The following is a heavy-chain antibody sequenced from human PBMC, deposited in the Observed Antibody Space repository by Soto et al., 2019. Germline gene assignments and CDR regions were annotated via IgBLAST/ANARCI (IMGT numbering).Heavy chain of an antibody. Sequence: PSETLSLTCTVSRGSITSYHWSWIRQAAGKGLEWIGRFYITAATNYNPSLKSRVTMSADTSKNQFSLKLTSVTAADTAVYYCARATSVAGTYGSSYYSLDVWGQGTTVTVSS. CDR2: FYITAAT. D-gene: IGHD6-19*01. CDR1: RGSITSYH. J-gene: IGHJ6*02. V-gene: IGHV4-4*07. CDR3: ARATSVAGTYGSSYYSLDV.